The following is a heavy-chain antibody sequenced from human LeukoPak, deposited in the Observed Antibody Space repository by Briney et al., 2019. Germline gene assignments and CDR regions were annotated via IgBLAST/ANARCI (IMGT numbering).Heavy chain of an antibody. CDR3: ARGDPESPNAAMAHFDY. Sequence: PGGSLRLSCAASKITFSIYALTWVRQTPGKGLEWVSAISGSGGCTYYADSVKGRFTISRDNAKNSLYLQMNSLRAEDTAVYYCARGDPESPNAAMAHFDYWGQGTLVTVSS. D-gene: IGHD5-18*01. CDR2: ISGSGGCT. J-gene: IGHJ4*02. CDR1: KITFSIYA. V-gene: IGHV3-23*01.